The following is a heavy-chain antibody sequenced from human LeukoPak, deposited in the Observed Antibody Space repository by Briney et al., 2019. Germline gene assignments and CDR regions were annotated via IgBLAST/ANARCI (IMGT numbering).Heavy chain of an antibody. V-gene: IGHV1-3*01. D-gene: IGHD3-22*01. CDR1: GYTFTSYA. Sequence: RASVTVSCKASGYTFTSYAIHWVRQAPGQRLEWMGWISAGNGNTKYSQKFQGRVTITRDTSASTAYMELSSLRSEDTAVYYCARESDDSSGSFDYWGQGTLVTVSS. CDR3: ARESDDSSGSFDY. J-gene: IGHJ4*02. CDR2: ISAGNGNT.